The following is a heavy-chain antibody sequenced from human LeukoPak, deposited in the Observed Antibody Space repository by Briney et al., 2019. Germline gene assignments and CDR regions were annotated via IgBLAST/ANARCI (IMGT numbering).Heavy chain of an antibody. CDR3: AREVDYGGNPFDY. CDR2: IYYSGST. V-gene: IGHV4-39*02. Sequence: PSETLSLTCTVSGGSISSSSNYWGWLRQPPGKGLDWIGSIYYSGSTYYNPALKSRVTISVHTSKNQFSLKLSSVTAADTAVYYCAREVDYGGNPFDYWGQGTLVTVSS. D-gene: IGHD4-23*01. CDR1: GGSISSSSNY. J-gene: IGHJ4*02.